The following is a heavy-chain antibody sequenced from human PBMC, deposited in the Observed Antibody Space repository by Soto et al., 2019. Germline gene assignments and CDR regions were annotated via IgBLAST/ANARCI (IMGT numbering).Heavy chain of an antibody. CDR3: VRDSHGDY. CDR1: GFIFSNYW. Sequence: EVQLVDSGGGLVQHGGSLRLSCAGSGFIFSNYWMHWVRQAPGKGLEWVSRIDHDGPTDYADSVRGRFTISRDNAENTLYLQVNSLRPEDTAVYYCVRDSHGDYWGQGTLVTVSS. V-gene: IGHV3-74*01. J-gene: IGHJ4*02. CDR2: IDHDGPT.